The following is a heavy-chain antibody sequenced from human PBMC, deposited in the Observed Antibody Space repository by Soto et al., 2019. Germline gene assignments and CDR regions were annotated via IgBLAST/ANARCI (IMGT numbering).Heavy chain of an antibody. CDR3: ARDKQYQFDY. J-gene: IGHJ4*02. CDR2: IWYDGSNK. V-gene: IGHV3-33*01. Sequence: SLRPYCAASGFTLSDYGMHWVRQAPGKGLEWVAVIWYDGSNKYYADSVKGRFTISRDNSKNTLYLQMNSLRAEDTAVYYCARDKQYQFDYWGQGALVTSPQ. D-gene: IGHD2-2*01. CDR1: GFTLSDYG.